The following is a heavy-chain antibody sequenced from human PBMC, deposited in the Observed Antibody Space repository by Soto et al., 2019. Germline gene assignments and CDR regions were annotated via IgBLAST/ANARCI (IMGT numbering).Heavy chain of an antibody. CDR1: GGSISSSNW. Sequence: SETLSLTCAVSGGSISSSNWWSWVRQPPGKGLEWIGEIYHSGSTNYNPSLKSRVTISVDKSKNQFSLKLSSVTAADTAVYYCARVVGATTRWFDPWGQGTLVTVSS. J-gene: IGHJ5*02. CDR2: IYHSGST. D-gene: IGHD1-26*01. CDR3: ARVVGATTRWFDP. V-gene: IGHV4-4*02.